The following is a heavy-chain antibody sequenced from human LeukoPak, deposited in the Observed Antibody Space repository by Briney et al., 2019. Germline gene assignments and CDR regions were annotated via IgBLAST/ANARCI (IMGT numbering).Heavy chain of an antibody. Sequence: KPSETLSLTCTVSGGSISSSSYYWGWIRQPPGKGLEWIGSIYYSGSTNYNPSLKSRVTISVDTSKNQFSLKLSSVTAADTAVYYCARANILAAAGLDYWGQGTLVTVSS. CDR1: GGSISSSSYY. V-gene: IGHV4-39*07. CDR3: ARANILAAAGLDY. D-gene: IGHD6-13*01. CDR2: IYYSGST. J-gene: IGHJ4*02.